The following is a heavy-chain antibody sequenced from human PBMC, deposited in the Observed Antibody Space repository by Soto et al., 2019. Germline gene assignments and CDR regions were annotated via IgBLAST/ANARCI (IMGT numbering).Heavy chain of an antibody. D-gene: IGHD2-15*01. CDR2: IKSKTDGGTT. Sequence: GGSLRLSCAASGFTFRNARKNWVRQAPGKGLEWVGRIKSKTDGGTTDYAAPVKGRFTISRDDSKNTLYLQMNSLKTEDTAVYYCTTNYCSGGSCTPHTNYYYYYGMDVWGQGTTVTVSS. J-gene: IGHJ6*02. V-gene: IGHV3-15*07. CDR3: TTNYCSGGSCTPHTNYYYYYGMDV. CDR1: GFTFRNAR.